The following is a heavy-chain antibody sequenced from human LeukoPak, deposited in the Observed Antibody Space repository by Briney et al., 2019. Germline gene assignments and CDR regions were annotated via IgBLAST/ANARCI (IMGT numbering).Heavy chain of an antibody. CDR2: INHSGST. CDR1: GGSISSYY. CDR3: ARVCGGDCYSVDAFDI. V-gene: IGHV4-34*01. J-gene: IGHJ3*02. Sequence: SETLSLTCTVSGGSISSYYWSWIRQPPGKGLEWIGEINHSGSTNYNPSLKSRVTISVDTSKNQFSLKLSSVTAADTAVFYCARVCGGDCYSVDAFDIWGQGTMVTVSS. D-gene: IGHD2-21*02.